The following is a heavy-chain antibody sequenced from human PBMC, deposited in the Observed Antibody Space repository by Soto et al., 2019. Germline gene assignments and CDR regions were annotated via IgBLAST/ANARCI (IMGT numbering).Heavy chain of an antibody. Sequence: SETLSLTYALSGGPISSSNWWSWVRQPPGKGLEWIGEIHHSGSTNYKSSLKSRVTISVDKSKNQFSLKLTSVTAADTAVYYCARNGYSNGWYHFDYWGQG. V-gene: IGHV4-4*02. CDR2: IHHSGST. CDR3: ARNGYSNGWYHFDY. D-gene: IGHD6-19*01. CDR1: GGPISSSNW. J-gene: IGHJ4*02.